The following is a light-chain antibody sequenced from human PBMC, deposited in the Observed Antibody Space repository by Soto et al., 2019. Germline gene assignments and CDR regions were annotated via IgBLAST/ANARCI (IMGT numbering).Light chain of an antibody. CDR2: WAS. Sequence: DIVVAQSPDSLAVSLGETATINCRSSQSILYSSNNKNYLAWYQQKPGQPPKLLIYWASTRDSGVPDRFSGSGSETDFTLTISSLQPEDAAVYYCHHYYTTPPGTVGQRTRVEI. CDR1: QSILYSSNNKNY. J-gene: IGKJ1*01. CDR3: HHYYTTPPGT. V-gene: IGKV4-1*01.